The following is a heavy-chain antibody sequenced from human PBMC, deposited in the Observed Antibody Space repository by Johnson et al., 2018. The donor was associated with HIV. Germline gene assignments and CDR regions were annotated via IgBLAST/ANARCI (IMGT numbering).Heavy chain of an antibody. CDR1: GFTFRTSA. J-gene: IGHJ3*02. CDR2: IRSVGSNK. D-gene: IGHD6-19*01. Sequence: QMLLLGSGGGVVQPGRSLRLSCEASGFTFRTSAFHWVRQAPGTGLDWVAFIRSVGSNKSYADSVRGRFTISRYNSNNTLSLQMNTLRPEDTSVYYCARDRPCGWPDAFDIWGQGKMFTVSS. CDR3: ARDRPCGWPDAFDI. V-gene: IGHV3-30*02.